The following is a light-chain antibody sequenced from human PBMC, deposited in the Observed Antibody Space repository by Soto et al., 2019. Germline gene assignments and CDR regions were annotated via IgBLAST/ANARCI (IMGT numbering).Light chain of an antibody. CDR3: GADHGSGSNGVWV. CDR1: SGYSNDK. Sequence: QLVMTQPPFASACLGASVTLTCTLSSGYSNDKVDWYLQRPGKGPRFVMRVGAGGIVGSKGDGIPNRFSVLGSGLNRYLTIKNIQEEDASDYHCGADHGSGSNGVWVFGGGTKLTVL. CDR2: VGAGGIVG. V-gene: IGLV9-49*01. J-gene: IGLJ3*02.